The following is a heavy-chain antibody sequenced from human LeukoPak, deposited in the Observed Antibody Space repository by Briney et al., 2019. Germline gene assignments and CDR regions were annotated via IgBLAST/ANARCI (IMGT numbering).Heavy chain of an antibody. V-gene: IGHV1-69*13. CDR3: ARLGGFYGSGSSDY. Sequence: GASVEVSCKASGYTFTSYYMHWVRQAPGQGLEWMGGIIPIFGTANYAQKFQGRVTITADESTSTAYMELSSLRSEDTAVYYCARLGGFYGSGSSDYWGQGTLVTVSS. CDR2: IIPIFGTA. CDR1: GYTFTSYY. J-gene: IGHJ4*02. D-gene: IGHD3-10*01.